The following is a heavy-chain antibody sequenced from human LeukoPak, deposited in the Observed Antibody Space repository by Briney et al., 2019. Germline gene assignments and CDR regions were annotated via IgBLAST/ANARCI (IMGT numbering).Heavy chain of an antibody. V-gene: IGHV4-39*01. CDR3: ARLEWELRWFDP. CDR1: GGSISSSSYY. D-gene: IGHD1-26*01. J-gene: IGHJ5*02. Sequence: SETLSLTCTVSGGSISSSSYYWGWIRQPPGKGLEWIGSIYYSGSTYYNPSLKSRVTISVDTSKNQFSLKLSSVTAADTAVYYCARLEWELRWFDPWGHGTLVTVSS. CDR2: IYYSGST.